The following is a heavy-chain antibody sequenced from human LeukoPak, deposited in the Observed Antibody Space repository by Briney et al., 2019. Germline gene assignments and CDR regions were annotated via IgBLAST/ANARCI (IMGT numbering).Heavy chain of an antibody. CDR1: GDSVSSNSAA. D-gene: IGHD2-2*02. Sequence: SQTLSLTCAISGDSVSSNSAAWNWIRQSPSRGLEWLGRKYYRSKGYNDYAVSVKSRITINPDTSKNQFSLKLSSVTAADTAVYYCASRIPAAIRFGYFDYWGQGTLVTVSS. CDR2: KYYRSKGYN. CDR3: ASRIPAAIRFGYFDY. V-gene: IGHV6-1*01. J-gene: IGHJ4*02.